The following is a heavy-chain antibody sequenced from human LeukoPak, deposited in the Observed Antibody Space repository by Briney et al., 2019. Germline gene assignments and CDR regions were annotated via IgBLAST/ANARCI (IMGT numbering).Heavy chain of an antibody. D-gene: IGHD6-13*01. CDR3: ARGFRGSSSPYNY. CDR2: INHSGST. Sequence: SETLSLTCAVYGGSFSGYYWSWIRQPPGKGLEWIGEINHSGSTNYNPSLKSRVTISVDTSKNQFSLKLSPVTAADTAVYYCARGFRGSSSPYNYWGQGTLVTVSS. J-gene: IGHJ4*02. CDR1: GGSFSGYY. V-gene: IGHV4-34*01.